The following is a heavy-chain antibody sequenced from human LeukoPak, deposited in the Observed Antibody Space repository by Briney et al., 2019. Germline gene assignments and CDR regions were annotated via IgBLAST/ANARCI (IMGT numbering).Heavy chain of an antibody. Sequence: SESLSLTCAVYGGSFSGYYWSWIRQPPGKGLEWIGEIYHSGSTNYNPSLKSRVTISVDTSKNQFSLKLSSVTAADTAVYYCARGPRIAARTYDYWGQGTLVTVSS. J-gene: IGHJ4*02. CDR3: ARGPRIAARTYDY. CDR2: IYHSGST. V-gene: IGHV4-34*01. D-gene: IGHD6-6*01. CDR1: GGSFSGYY.